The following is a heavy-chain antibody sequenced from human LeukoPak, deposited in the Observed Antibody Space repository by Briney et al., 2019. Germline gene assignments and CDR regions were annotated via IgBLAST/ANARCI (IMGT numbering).Heavy chain of an antibody. CDR1: GGSFSGYY. CDR3: ARGREYIVVVPAASGNDFDY. Sequence: PSETLSLTCAVYGGSFSGYYWSWIRQPPGKGLEWIGEINHSGSTNYNPSLKSRVTISVDTSKNQFSLKLSSVTAADTAVYYCARGREYIVVVPAASGNDFDYWGQGNLVTVSS. V-gene: IGHV4-34*01. CDR2: INHSGST. J-gene: IGHJ4*02. D-gene: IGHD2-2*01.